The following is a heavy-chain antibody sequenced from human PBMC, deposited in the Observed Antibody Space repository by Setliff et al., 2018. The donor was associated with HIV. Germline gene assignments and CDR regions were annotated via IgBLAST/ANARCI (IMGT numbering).Heavy chain of an antibody. V-gene: IGHV4-59*02. J-gene: IGHJ6*03. CDR3: ARARTPYYYDSSAYYFNYYYMDV. D-gene: IGHD3-22*01. CDR2: IYYSGST. Sequence: SETLSLTCTVSGGSVSSPYWSWIRQPPGKGLEWIGYIYYSGSTNYNPSLKSRVTISVDTSKNQFSLKLSSVTAADTAVYYCARARTPYYYDSSAYYFNYYYMDVWGKGTTVTVSS. CDR1: GGSVSSPY.